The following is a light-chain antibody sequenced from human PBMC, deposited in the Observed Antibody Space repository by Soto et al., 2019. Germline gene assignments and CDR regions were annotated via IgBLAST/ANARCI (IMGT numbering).Light chain of an antibody. J-gene: IGKJ2*01. Sequence: DIQMTQSPSSLSASVGDRVTITCQASQDINNYLNWYQQKPGKAPKLLIYDASNWETGVPSRFSGSGSGTDFIFTISSLQPEDIATYYCQPYDNLPPTFGQGTKLAIK. CDR3: QPYDNLPPT. V-gene: IGKV1-33*01. CDR2: DAS. CDR1: QDINNY.